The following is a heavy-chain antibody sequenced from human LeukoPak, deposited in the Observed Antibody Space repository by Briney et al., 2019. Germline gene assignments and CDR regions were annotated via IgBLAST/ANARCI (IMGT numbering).Heavy chain of an antibody. V-gene: IGHV1-18*01. J-gene: IGHJ4*02. CDR1: GYTFTSYG. CDR2: ISAYNGNT. D-gene: IGHD1-7*01. CDR3: AIADWNYASRMLSY. Sequence: ASVKVSCKASGYTFTSYGISWVRQAPGQGLEWMGWISAYNGNTNYAQKLQGRVTMTTDTSTSTAYMELRSLRSDDTAVYYCAIADWNYASRMLSYWGQGTLVTVSS.